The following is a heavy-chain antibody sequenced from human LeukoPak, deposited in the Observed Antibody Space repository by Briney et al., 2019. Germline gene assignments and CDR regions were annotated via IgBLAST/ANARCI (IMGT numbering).Heavy chain of an antibody. V-gene: IGHV3-7*04. CDR2: IKQDGSEK. J-gene: IGHJ3*02. CDR1: GFTFSGYW. D-gene: IGHD6-13*01. Sequence: RGGSLTLSCAATGFTFSGYWMNWVGQAAGKGLEWVANIKQDGSEKYYVDSVKGRFTISRDNAKNSLFLQMNSLRAEDTAVYYCARDWQWQQLDGDAFDIWGQGTMVTVSS. CDR3: ARDWQWQQLDGDAFDI.